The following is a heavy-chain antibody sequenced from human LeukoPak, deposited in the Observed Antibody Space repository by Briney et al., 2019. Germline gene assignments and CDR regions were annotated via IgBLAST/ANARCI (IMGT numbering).Heavy chain of an antibody. CDR3: ASSRFWSGFTVNY. CDR2: IYTGGST. J-gene: IGHJ4*02. Sequence: PGGSLRLSCAASGFTVSSNYMSWVRQAPGKGLEWVSVIYTGGSTYYADSVEGRFTISRDNSKNTLYLQMNSLRAEDTAVYYCASSRFWSGFTVNYWGQGTLVTVSS. V-gene: IGHV3-53*01. D-gene: IGHD3-3*01. CDR1: GFTVSSNY.